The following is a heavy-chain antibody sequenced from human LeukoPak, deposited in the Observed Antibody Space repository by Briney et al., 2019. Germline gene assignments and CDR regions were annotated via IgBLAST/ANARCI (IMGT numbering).Heavy chain of an antibody. CDR3: AKDAALYPFFFDY. D-gene: IGHD3-16*01. J-gene: IGHJ4*02. CDR2: ISGSGLST. V-gene: IGHV3-23*01. CDR1: GFTFSSYA. Sequence: GGSLRLSCAASGFTFSSYAMSWVRQAPGEGLEWVSGISGSGLSTYYADSVKGRFTISRDNSKNTLYLQMDTLRAEDTAVYYCAKDAALYPFFFDYWGQGTLVTVSS.